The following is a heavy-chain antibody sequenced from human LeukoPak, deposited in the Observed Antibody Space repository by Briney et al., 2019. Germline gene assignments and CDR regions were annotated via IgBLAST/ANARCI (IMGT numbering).Heavy chain of an antibody. CDR2: INPNNGGT. CDR3: ARDPPDCYGSSGYDY. CDR1: GYTFTGYY. J-gene: IGHJ4*02. D-gene: IGHD3-22*01. Sequence: ASVKVSCKASGYTFTGYYMHWVRQAPGQGLEWMGWINPNNGGTNYAQKFQGRVTMTRDTSISTAYMELSRLRADDTAVYYCARDPPDCYGSSGYDYWGQGTLVTVSS. V-gene: IGHV1-2*02.